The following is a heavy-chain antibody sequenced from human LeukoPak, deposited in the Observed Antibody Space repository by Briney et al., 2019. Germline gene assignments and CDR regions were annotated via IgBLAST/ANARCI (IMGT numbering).Heavy chain of an antibody. CDR2: IQYDGSNK. J-gene: IGHJ4*02. D-gene: IGHD6-13*01. V-gene: IGHV3-30*02. CDR1: GFTFSSYG. CDR3: AKDYLAAAGIMFYFDY. Sequence: GGSLRLSCAASGFTFSSYGMLWVCQAPGKGLEWVAFIQYDGSNKYYADSVKGRFTISRDNSKNTLYLQMNSLRAEDTAVYYCAKDYLAAAGIMFYFDYWGQGTLVTVSS.